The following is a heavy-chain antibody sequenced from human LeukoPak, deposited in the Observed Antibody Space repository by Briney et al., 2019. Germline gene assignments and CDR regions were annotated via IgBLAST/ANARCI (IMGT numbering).Heavy chain of an antibody. CDR3: ARLDGNSDYFDY. CDR2: IYYSGST. J-gene: IGHJ4*02. Sequence: SETLSLTCTVSGGSISSYYWSWTRQPPGKGLEWIGFIYYSGSTNYNPSLKSRVTISVDTSKNQFSLRLSSVTAADTAVYYCARLDGNSDYFDYWGQGTLVTVSS. CDR1: GGSISSYY. V-gene: IGHV4-59*01. D-gene: IGHD4-23*01.